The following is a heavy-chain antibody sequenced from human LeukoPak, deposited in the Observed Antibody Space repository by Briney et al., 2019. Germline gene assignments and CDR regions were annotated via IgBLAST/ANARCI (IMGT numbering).Heavy chain of an antibody. D-gene: IGHD2-15*01. Sequence: PSETLSLTCTVTGGSISGYRWNWIRQSPGKGLEWIANIHYTGNADHNPSLKSQVTISVDTSKNEISLILSSVTAADTAVYYCARKTYCSGGRCYGEDWFDPWGQGTLVTVSS. V-gene: IGHV4-59*08. CDR2: IHYTGNA. CDR3: ARKTYCSGGRCYGEDWFDP. J-gene: IGHJ5*02. CDR1: GGSISGYR.